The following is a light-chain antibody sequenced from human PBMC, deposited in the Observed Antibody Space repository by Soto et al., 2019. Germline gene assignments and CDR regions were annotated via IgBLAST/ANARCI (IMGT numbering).Light chain of an antibody. Sequence: EIVMTHSPATLSVSPGERVTFSCRASQNVYNKLAWYQHKPGQAPRLLISGASTGATGVPPRLSGSGSGTDLTLTVNSLQSEDIAFYYCQHYHNWQVTLGGGTKVDIK. J-gene: IGKJ4*01. V-gene: IGKV3-15*01. CDR3: QHYHNWQVT. CDR1: QNVYNK. CDR2: GAS.